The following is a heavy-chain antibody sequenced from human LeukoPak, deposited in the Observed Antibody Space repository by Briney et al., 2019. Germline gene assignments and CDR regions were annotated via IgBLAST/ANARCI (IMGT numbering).Heavy chain of an antibody. CDR1: GFTFSSYN. Sequence: GGSLRLSCAASGFTFSSYNMNWVRQAPGKGLEWVSFISSSSTYIYYADSVKGRFTISRDNAKNSLYLQMNSLRAEDTAVYYCAKGVGHSSSNFDYWGQGTLVTVSS. CDR3: AKGVGHSSSNFDY. J-gene: IGHJ4*02. D-gene: IGHD6-6*01. CDR2: ISSSSTYI. V-gene: IGHV3-21*04.